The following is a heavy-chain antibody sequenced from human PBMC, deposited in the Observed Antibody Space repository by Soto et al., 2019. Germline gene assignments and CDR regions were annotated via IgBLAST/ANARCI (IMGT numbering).Heavy chain of an antibody. Sequence: PGGSLRLSCAASGFTFSSCAMHWVRQAPGKGLEWVAVISYDGSNKYYADSVKGRFTISRDNSKNTLYLQMNSLRAEDTAVYYCARGMTTVVTTLGYWGQGTLVTVSS. CDR1: GFTFSSCA. J-gene: IGHJ4*02. CDR2: ISYDGSNK. D-gene: IGHD4-17*01. CDR3: ARGMTTVVTTLGY. V-gene: IGHV3-30-3*01.